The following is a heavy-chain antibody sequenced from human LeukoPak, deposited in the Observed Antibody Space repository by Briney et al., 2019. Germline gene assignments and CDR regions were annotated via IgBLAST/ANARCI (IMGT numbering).Heavy chain of an antibody. Sequence: GGSLRLSCAASGFTFSSYWMHWVRQAPGKGLVWVSRINSNGSSTSYADSVKGRFTISRDNAKKTLYLQMNSLRAEDTAVYYCARVYYYGSGSYSYYYGMDVWGPGTTVTVSS. V-gene: IGHV3-74*01. D-gene: IGHD3-10*01. CDR3: ARVYYYGSGSYSYYYGMDV. CDR2: INSNGSST. J-gene: IGHJ6*02. CDR1: GFTFSSYW.